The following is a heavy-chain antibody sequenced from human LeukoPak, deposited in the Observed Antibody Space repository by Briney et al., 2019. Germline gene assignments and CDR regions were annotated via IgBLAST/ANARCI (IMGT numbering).Heavy chain of an antibody. CDR1: GFTFSTYS. V-gene: IGHV3-48*04. CDR3: ASGDLPKGGAFDI. CDR2: ISSSSNTI. Sequence: PGGSLRLSCAASGFTFSTYSMNWVRRAPGKGLEWVSYISSSSNTINYADSVKGRFTVSRDNAKNSLYLQMNSLRAEDTAVYYCASGDLPKGGAFDIWGQGTMVTVSS. J-gene: IGHJ3*02. D-gene: IGHD3-16*01.